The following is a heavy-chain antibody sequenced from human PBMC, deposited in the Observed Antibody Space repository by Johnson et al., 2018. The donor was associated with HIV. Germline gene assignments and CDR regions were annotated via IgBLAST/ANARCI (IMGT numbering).Heavy chain of an antibody. CDR1: GFTFSSYA. CDR2: IYSGGST. D-gene: IGHD1-1*01. V-gene: IGHV3-66*01. J-gene: IGHJ3*02. Sequence: VQLVESGGGVVQPGRSLRLSCAASGFTFSSYAMHWVRQATGEGLEWVSVIYSGGSTYYADSVKGRFTISRDNSKNTLYLQMNSLRAEDTAVYYCARKKATVFSTTSTNDAFDIWGQGTMVTVSS. CDR3: ARKKATVFSTTSTNDAFDI.